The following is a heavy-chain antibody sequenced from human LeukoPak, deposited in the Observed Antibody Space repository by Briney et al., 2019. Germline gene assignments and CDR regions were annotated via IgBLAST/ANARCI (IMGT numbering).Heavy chain of an antibody. CDR1: GFTFSNAW. CDR2: IKSKTDGGTT. CDR3: WGGDSSGYDY. Sequence: AGGSLRLSCAASGFTFSNAWMNWVRQAPGKGLEWVGRIKSKTDGGTTDYAAPVKGRFTISRDDSKTTLYLQMNSLKTEDTAVYYCWGGDSSGYDYWGQGTLVTVSS. J-gene: IGHJ4*02. D-gene: IGHD3-22*01. V-gene: IGHV3-15*07.